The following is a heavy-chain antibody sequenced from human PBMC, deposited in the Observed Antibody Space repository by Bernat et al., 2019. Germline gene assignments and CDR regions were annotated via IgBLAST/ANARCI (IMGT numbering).Heavy chain of an antibody. CDR1: GFTFSGSA. J-gene: IGHJ3*02. CDR3: ARDITSGVRGVTVGAFDI. D-gene: IGHD3-10*01. Sequence: VQLVESGGGLVQPGGSLKLSCAASGFTFSGSALHWVRQAPGKGLEWVAVTSYDGSSKYYADSVKGRFTISRDNSRNTLSLQMNSLRVEDTAVYYCARDITSGVRGVTVGAFDIWGQGTMVTVSS. CDR2: TSYDGSSK. V-gene: IGHV3-30-3*01.